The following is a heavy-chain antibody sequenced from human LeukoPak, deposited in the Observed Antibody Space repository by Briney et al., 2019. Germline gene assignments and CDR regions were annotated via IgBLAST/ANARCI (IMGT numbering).Heavy chain of an antibody. V-gene: IGHV3-11*04. Sequence: GGSLRLSCAASGFTFSDYYMSWIRQAPGKGLEWVSYISSSGSTIYYADSVKGRFTISRDNAKNSLYLQMNSLRAEDTAVYYCASLGTLYCSSTSCYTSPFDYWGQGTLVTVSS. CDR2: ISSSGSTI. CDR3: ASLGTLYCSSTSCYTSPFDY. CDR1: GFTFSDYY. J-gene: IGHJ4*02. D-gene: IGHD2-2*02.